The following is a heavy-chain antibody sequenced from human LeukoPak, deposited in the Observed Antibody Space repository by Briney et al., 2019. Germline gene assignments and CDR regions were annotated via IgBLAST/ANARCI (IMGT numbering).Heavy chain of an antibody. J-gene: IGHJ5*02. CDR3: AREGMGTTFSAWFDP. CDR2: ISSDERTD. CDR1: GFTFSIYG. Sequence: GGSLRLSCGASGFTFSIYGMHWVRQAPGKGLEWVAVISSDERTDYYSDSVRGRFAVSRDNSKNTLYLQLNSLRAEDTAVYYCAREGMGTTFSAWFDPWGQGTLVIVSS. D-gene: IGHD1-7*01. V-gene: IGHV3-30*03.